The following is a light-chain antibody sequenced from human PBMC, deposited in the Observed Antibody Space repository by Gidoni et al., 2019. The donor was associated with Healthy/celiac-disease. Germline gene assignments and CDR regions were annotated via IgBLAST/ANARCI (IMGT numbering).Light chain of an antibody. CDR2: EVS. Sequence: QSALTQPASVSGSPGQSITISCPGTSSDVGGYNYVSWNQQHPGKAPKLMIYEVSNRPSGVSNRFSGSKSGNTASLTISGLQAEDEADYYCSSYTSSSPVVFGGGTKLTVL. J-gene: IGLJ2*01. CDR1: SSDVGGYNY. V-gene: IGLV2-14*01. CDR3: SSYTSSSPVV.